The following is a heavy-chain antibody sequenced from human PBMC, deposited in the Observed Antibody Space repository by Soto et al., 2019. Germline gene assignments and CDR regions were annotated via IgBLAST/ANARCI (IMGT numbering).Heavy chain of an antibody. CDR1: GGSFSGYY. V-gene: IGHV4-34*01. CDR2: INHSGST. CDR3: ARSGRDYCSGGSCYFHPYYYYYMDV. J-gene: IGHJ6*03. D-gene: IGHD2-15*01. Sequence: SETLSLTCAVYGGSFSGYYWSWIRQPPGKGLEWIGEINHSGSTNYNPSLKSRVTISVETSKNQLSLNLSSVTAADTAVYYCARSGRDYCSGGSCYFHPYYYYYMDVWGKGTTVTVSS.